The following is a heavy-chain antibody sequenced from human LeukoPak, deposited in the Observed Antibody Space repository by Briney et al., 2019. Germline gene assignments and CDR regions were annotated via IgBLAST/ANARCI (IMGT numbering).Heavy chain of an antibody. CDR1: GFTFSSYA. Sequence: GGSLRLSCAASGFTFSSYAMSWVRQAPGKGLEWVSAISGSGGSTYYADSVKGRFTISRDNSKNTLYLQMNSLRAEDTAVYYCAITYYYDSSGYHDAFDIWGQGTMVTVSS. D-gene: IGHD3-22*01. J-gene: IGHJ3*02. V-gene: IGHV3-23*01. CDR2: ISGSGGST. CDR3: AITYYYDSSGYHDAFDI.